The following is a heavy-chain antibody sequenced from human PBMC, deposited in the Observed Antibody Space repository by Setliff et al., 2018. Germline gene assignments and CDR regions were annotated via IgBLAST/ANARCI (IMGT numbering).Heavy chain of an antibody. Sequence: PGGSLRLSCAASEFTFNKYWMTWVRQAPGKGLEWVANVDPDRIGKYYIDSVRGRFTISRDNSKNTLYLQMSSLRADDTAMYYCARDQFRNSGGLYSWGQGTLVTVSS. CDR3: ARDQFRNSGGLYS. CDR1: EFTFNKYW. CDR2: VDPDRIGK. V-gene: IGHV3-7*01. D-gene: IGHD1-7*01. J-gene: IGHJ5*02.